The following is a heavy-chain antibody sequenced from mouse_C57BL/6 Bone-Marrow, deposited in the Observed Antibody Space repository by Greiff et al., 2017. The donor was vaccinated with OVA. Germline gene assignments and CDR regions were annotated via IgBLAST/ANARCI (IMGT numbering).Heavy chain of an antibody. V-gene: IGHV5-4*01. D-gene: IGHD1-1*01. CDR2: ISDGGSYT. Sequence: EVQGVESGGGLVKPGGSLKLSCAASGFTFSSYAMSWVRQTPEKRLEWVATISDGGSYTYYPDNVKGRFTISRDNAKNNLYLQMSHLKSEDTAMYDCARDGKCYGSSWAMDYWGQGTSVTVSS. CDR1: GFTFSSYA. CDR3: ARDGKCYGSSWAMDY. J-gene: IGHJ4*01.